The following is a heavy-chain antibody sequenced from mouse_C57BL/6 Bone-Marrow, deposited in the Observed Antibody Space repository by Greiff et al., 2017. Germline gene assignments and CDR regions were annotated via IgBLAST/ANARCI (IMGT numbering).Heavy chain of an antibody. D-gene: IGHD1-1*01. CDR3: ARDRDYGSSYVGY. V-gene: IGHV5-4*01. Sequence: EVKLMESGGGLVKPGGSLKLSCAASGFTFSSYAMSWVRQTPEKRLEWVATISDGGSYTYYPDNVKGRFTISRDNAKNNLYLQMSHLKPEDTAMYYCARDRDYGSSYVGYWGQGTTLTVSS. J-gene: IGHJ2*01. CDR2: ISDGGSYT. CDR1: GFTFSSYA.